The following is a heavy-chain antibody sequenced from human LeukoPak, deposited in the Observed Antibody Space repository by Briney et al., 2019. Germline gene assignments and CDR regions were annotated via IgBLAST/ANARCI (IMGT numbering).Heavy chain of an antibody. CDR1: GGSISSYY. V-gene: IGHV4-59*08. D-gene: IGHD3/OR15-3a*01. CDR2: IYYSGST. Sequence: SETLSLTCTVSGGSISSYYWSWIRQPPGKGLEWIGYIYYSGSTNYNPSLKSRVTISVDTSKNQFSLKLSSVTAADTAVYYCASFGLGHDAFDIWGQGTMVTVSS. CDR3: ASFGLGHDAFDI. J-gene: IGHJ3*02.